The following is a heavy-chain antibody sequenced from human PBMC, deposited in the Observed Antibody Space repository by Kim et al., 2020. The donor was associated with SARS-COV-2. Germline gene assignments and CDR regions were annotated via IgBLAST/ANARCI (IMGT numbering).Heavy chain of an antibody. V-gene: IGHV3-21*01. CDR1: GFTFSSYS. CDR3: ARGPADTACDY. CDR2: ISSSSSYI. D-gene: IGHD5-18*01. Sequence: GGSLRLSCAASGFTFSSYSMNWVRQAPGKGLEWVSSISSSSSYIYYADSVKGRFTISRDNAKNSLYLQMNSLRAEDTAVYYCARGPADTACDYWGQGTLVTVSS. J-gene: IGHJ4*02.